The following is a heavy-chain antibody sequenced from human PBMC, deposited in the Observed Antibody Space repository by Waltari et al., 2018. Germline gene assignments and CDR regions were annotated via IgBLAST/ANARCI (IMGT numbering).Heavy chain of an antibody. J-gene: IGHJ4*02. V-gene: IGHV3-7*01. CDR1: GFTFSSYW. Sequence: EVQLEESGGGLVKPGGSLRLSCAASGFTFSSYWMTWVRQAPGKGLEWVSNITQDGSETYYADSLKGRFTISRDNAKNSLYLQMNSLRAEDTALYYCARDHVFRGDFWSGYYDSWGQGTLVTVSS. D-gene: IGHD3-3*01. CDR3: ARDHVFRGDFWSGYYDS. CDR2: ITQDGSET.